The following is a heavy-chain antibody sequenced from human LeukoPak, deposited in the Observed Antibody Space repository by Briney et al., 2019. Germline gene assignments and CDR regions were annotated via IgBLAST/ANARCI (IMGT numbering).Heavy chain of an antibody. CDR1: GFTFSSYA. J-gene: IGHJ4*02. V-gene: IGHV3-23*01. CDR2: ISGSGGST. Sequence: GGSLRLSCAASGFTFSSYAMSWVRQAPGKGLEWVSAISGSGGSTYYADSVKGRFTISRDNSKNALYLQMNSLRAEDTAVFYCAKDRAWLQYWSWGQGALVTVSS. D-gene: IGHD4-11*01. CDR3: AKDRAWLQYWS.